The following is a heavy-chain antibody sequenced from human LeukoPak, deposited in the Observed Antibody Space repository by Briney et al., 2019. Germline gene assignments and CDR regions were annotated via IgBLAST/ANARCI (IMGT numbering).Heavy chain of an antibody. CDR1: GFTFNRYG. CDR2: IFYDGSNK. D-gene: IGHD2-15*01. J-gene: IGHJ5*02. Sequence: GGSLRLSCAASGFTFNRYGMHWVRQAPGKGLERVAVIFYDGSNKYYAESVKGRFTISRDNSKNTLYLQMDSLRVEDTAVYYCAKAGGRAQTPFDPWGQGTLVTVSS. CDR3: AKAGGRAQTPFDP. V-gene: IGHV3-30*18.